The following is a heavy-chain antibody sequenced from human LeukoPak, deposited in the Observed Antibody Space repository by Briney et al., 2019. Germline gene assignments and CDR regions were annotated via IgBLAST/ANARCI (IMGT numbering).Heavy chain of an antibody. Sequence: GGSLRLSCAVSGFTFNTYSMNWVRQAPGKGLEWVSSISSSSSFIYYADSLKGRFTISRDNAKNSLYLQMNSLRAEDTAVYYCAREGGMSWGQGTLVTVSS. D-gene: IGHD3-16*01. CDR2: ISSSSSFI. V-gene: IGHV3-21*01. CDR3: AREGGMS. CDR1: GFTFNTYS. J-gene: IGHJ4*02.